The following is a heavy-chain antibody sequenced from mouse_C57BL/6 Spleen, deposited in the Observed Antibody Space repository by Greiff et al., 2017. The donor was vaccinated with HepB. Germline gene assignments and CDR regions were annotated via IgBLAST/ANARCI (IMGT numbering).Heavy chain of an antibody. V-gene: IGHV1-5*01. J-gene: IGHJ1*03. D-gene: IGHD2-1*01. Sequence: EVQLQQSGTVLARPGASVKMSCKTSGYTFTSYWMHWVKQRPGQGLEWIGAIYPGNSDTSYNQKFKGKAKLTAVTSASTAYMELSSLTNEDSAVYYCLYYGNVYWYFDVWGTGTTVTVSS. CDR2: IYPGNSDT. CDR3: LYYGNVYWYFDV. CDR1: GYTFTSYW.